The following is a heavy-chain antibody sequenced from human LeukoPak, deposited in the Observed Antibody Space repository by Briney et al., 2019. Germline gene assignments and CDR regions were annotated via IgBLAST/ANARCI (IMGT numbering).Heavy chain of an antibody. CDR1: GGTFSSCA. J-gene: IGHJ4*01. Sequence: SVKVSCRAAGGTFSSCAISWVRQPPGQGLEWMGGSSPIFGTANYSQKFQGRVTITTHESTTTDYPALSSLSSEDTAVYYCPRANRWDYGGPGFDSWGHGTMVTVSS. CDR2: SSPIFGTA. CDR3: PRANRWDYGGPGFDS. V-gene: IGHV1-69*05. D-gene: IGHD4-23*01.